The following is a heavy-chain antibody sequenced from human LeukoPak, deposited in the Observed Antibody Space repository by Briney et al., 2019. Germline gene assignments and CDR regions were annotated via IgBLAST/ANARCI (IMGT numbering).Heavy chain of an antibody. J-gene: IGHJ4*02. CDR3: ARDSPNDGILWWSIDY. V-gene: IGHV3-30*02. CDR1: GFIFSNYD. Sequence: GGSLRLSCAASGFIFSNYDMHWVRQAPGKGLEWVAFIRYDGSNKYYADSVEGRFTISRDNAKNSLFLQMNSLRAEDTAVYYCARDSPNDGILWWSIDYWGQGTLVTVSS. CDR2: IRYDGSNK. D-gene: IGHD2-21*01.